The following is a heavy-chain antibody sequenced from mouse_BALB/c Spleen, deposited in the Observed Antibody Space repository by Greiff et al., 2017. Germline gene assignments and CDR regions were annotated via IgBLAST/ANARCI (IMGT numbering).Heavy chain of an antibody. CDR2: IYPSDSYT. D-gene: IGHD1-1*01. J-gene: IGHJ4*01. V-gene: IGHV1-69*02. CDR1: GYTFTSYW. CDR3: TRSLRRDYYAMDY. Sequence: QVQLQQSGAELVRPGASVKLSCKASGYTFTSYWINWVKQRPGQGLEWIGNIYPSDSYTNYNQKFKDKATLTVDKSSSTAYMQLSSPTSEDSAVYYCTRSLRRDYYAMDYWGQGTSVTVSS.